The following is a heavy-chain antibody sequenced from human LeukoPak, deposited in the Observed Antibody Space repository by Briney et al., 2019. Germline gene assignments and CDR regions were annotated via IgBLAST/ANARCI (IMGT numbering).Heavy chain of an antibody. Sequence: GSVTVSCKASGYTFTSYVISWVRQAPGQGLEWMGCISAYNGNTNYAQKLQGRVTMTTDTSTSTAYMELRSLRSDDTAVYYCARHSSSYYYDSSVALDYWGQGTLVTVSS. D-gene: IGHD3-22*01. CDR3: ARHSSSYYYDSSVALDY. V-gene: IGHV1-18*01. J-gene: IGHJ4*02. CDR1: GYTFTSYV. CDR2: ISAYNGNT.